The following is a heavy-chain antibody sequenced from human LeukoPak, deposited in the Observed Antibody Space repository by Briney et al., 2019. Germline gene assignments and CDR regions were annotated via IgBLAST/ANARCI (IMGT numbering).Heavy chain of an antibody. J-gene: IGHJ6*03. CDR3: ARIGSSGWYRPYYYYYMDV. D-gene: IGHD6-19*01. CDR1: GFSFKTYS. Sequence: GGSLRLSCTTSGFSFKTYSMSWVRQAPGKGLEWVSAINDDTPYYTDSVKGRFTISRDNAKNSLYLQMNSLRAEDTAVYYCARIGSSGWYRPYYYYYMDVWGKGTTVTISS. V-gene: IGHV3-69-1*01. CDR2: INDDTP.